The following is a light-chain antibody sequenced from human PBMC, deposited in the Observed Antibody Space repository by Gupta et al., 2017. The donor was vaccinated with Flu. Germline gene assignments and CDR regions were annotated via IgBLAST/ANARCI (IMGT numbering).Light chain of an antibody. V-gene: IGLV2-14*01. CDR2: DVS. CDR1: SGDVGAYNY. J-gene: IGLJ2*01. Sequence: SGDVGAYNYVSWYQQYPGKAPTLIIYDVSSRPSGVSNRFSASKSGNTASLTISGLQAEDEADYYCSSYASSSTLVIFGGGTKLTVL. CDR3: SSYASSSTLVI.